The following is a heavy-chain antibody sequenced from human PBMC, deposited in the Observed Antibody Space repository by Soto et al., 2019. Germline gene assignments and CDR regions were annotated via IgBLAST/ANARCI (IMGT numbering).Heavy chain of an antibody. CDR3: ARGTVLRFLEWSTRPYYYYMVV. Sequence: ASVKVSCKASGYTFTSYDMHWVRQAPGQGLEWMGIINPSGGSTSYAQKFQGRVTMTRDTSTSTVYMELSSLRSEDTAVYYCARGTVLRFLEWSTRPYYYYMVVWGKGTTVTVSS. CDR2: INPSGGST. J-gene: IGHJ6*03. V-gene: IGHV1-46*03. CDR1: GYTFTSYD. D-gene: IGHD3-3*01.